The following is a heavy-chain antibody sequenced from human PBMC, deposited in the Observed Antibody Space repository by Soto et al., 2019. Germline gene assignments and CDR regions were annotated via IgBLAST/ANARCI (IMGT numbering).Heavy chain of an antibody. V-gene: IGHV1-18*04. CDR2: IGPDNLHA. CDR3: ARDIYARPEGAGIRHWLDP. CDR1: GYSFNNYG. D-gene: IGHD6-13*01. Sequence: VLLEQSGPEVKKPGASVNVSCKASGYSFNNYGLAWVRQATGQGLEWLGWIGPDNLHANYAQKCQGRVTLTTDSSTRTAYMELRSLRSDDTAVYYCARDIYARPEGAGIRHWLDPWGQGTLVTVSS. J-gene: IGHJ5*02.